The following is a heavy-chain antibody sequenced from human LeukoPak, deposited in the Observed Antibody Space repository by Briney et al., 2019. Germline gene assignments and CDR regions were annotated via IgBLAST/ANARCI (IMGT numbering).Heavy chain of an antibody. Sequence: GGSLRLSCAASGFTFSSYWMHWVRHAPGQGLVWVSRIKGDGISTNYADSVKGRFTISRDIAKNTLYLQMNSLRAEDTGVYYCAKDHYWSIDYWGRGALVTVSS. CDR3: AKDHYWSIDY. V-gene: IGHV3-74*01. D-gene: IGHD3-3*01. CDR2: IKGDGIST. CDR1: GFTFSSYW. J-gene: IGHJ4*02.